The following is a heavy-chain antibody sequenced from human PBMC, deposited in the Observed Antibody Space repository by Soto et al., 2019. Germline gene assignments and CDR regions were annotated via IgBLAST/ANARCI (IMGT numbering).Heavy chain of an antibody. CDR3: ARVAVAGTRFDY. CDR2: IYHSGST. Sequence: QVQLQESGPGLVKPSGTLSLTCAVSGGSISSSNWWSWVRQPPGKWLEWIGQIYHSGSTNYNPSLNSRVTRSVDKSKNQFSLKLSSVTAADTAVYYCARVAVAGTRFDYWGQGTLVTVSS. CDR1: GGSISSSNW. J-gene: IGHJ4*02. V-gene: IGHV4-4*02. D-gene: IGHD6-19*01.